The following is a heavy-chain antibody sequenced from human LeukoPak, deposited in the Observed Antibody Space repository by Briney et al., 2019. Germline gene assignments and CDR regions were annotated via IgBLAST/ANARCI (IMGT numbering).Heavy chain of an antibody. V-gene: IGHV4-59*01. CDR3: ARGPGDWFDP. CDR1: GGSISSYY. Sequence: SETLSLTCTVSGGSISSYYWSWIRQPPGKGLEWIGYIYYSGSTNYNPPLKSRVTISVDTSKNQFSLKLSSVTAADTAVYYCARGPGDWFDPWGQGTLVTVSS. J-gene: IGHJ5*02. CDR2: IYYSGST.